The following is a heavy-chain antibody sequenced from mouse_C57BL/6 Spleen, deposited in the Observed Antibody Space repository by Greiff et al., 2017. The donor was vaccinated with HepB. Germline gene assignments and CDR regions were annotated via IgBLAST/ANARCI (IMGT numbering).Heavy chain of an antibody. CDR1: GFSFNTYA. CDR2: IRSKSNNYAT. CDR3: VRHGGRGYFDY. V-gene: IGHV10-1*01. Sequence: DVMLVESGGGLVQPKGSLKLSCAASGFSFNTYAMNWVRQAPGKGLEWVARIRSKSNNYATYYADSVKDRFTISRDDSESMLYLQMNNLKTEDTAMYYCVRHGGRGYFDYWGQGTTLTVSS. J-gene: IGHJ2*01. D-gene: IGHD3-3*01.